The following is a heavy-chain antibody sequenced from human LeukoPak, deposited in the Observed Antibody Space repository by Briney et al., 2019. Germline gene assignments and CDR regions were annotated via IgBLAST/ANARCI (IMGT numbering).Heavy chain of an antibody. CDR1: GYTFTGYY. CDR2: INPNSGGT. J-gene: IGHJ4*02. V-gene: IGHV1-2*02. CDR3: ARQLRWDQYYFDY. D-gene: IGHD4-23*01. Sequence: GASVKVSCKASGYTFTGYYMHWVRQAPGQGLEWMGWINPNSGGTNYAQKFQGRVTMTRDTSISTAYMELSRLRSDDTAVYYCARQLRWDQYYFDYWGQGTLVTVSS.